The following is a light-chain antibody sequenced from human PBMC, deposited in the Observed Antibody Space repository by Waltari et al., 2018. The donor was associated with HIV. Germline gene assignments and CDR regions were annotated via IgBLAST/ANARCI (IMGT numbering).Light chain of an antibody. J-gene: IGLJ3*02. V-gene: IGLV1-40*01. CDR2: GNS. Sequence: QSVLSQPPSVSRAPGQRVTISCTRRSTNIGDGYDLHGYQQIPGTAPKLLIYGNSHRPSGVPDRFSGSKSGTSASLAITGLQAEDEADYYCQSYDSSLSVWVFGGGTKLTVL. CDR1: STNIGDGYD. CDR3: QSYDSSLSVWV.